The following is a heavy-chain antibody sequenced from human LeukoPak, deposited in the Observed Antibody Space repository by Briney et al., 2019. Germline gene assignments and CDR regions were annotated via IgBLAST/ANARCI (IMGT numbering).Heavy chain of an antibody. CDR2: INHSGST. J-gene: IGHJ4*02. D-gene: IGHD3-22*01. Sequence: SETLSLTCAVYGGSFSGYYWSWIRQPPGKGLEWIGEINHSGSTNYNPSLKSRVTISVDTSKNQFSLKLSSVTAADTAVYYCARVRSTKKYYYDSGGQGPDYWGQGTLVTVSS. V-gene: IGHV4-34*01. CDR1: GGSFSGYY. CDR3: ARVRSTKKYYYDSGGQGPDY.